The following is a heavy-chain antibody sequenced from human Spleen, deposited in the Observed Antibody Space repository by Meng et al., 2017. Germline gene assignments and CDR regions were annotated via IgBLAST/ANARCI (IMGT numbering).Heavy chain of an antibody. V-gene: IGHV7-4-1*02. CDR1: GYNFNLHA. CDR2: INTYTGNP. J-gene: IGHJ4*02. Sequence: QVQLVHSGSELKKPGASVKVSCKASGYNFNLHAMNWVRQAPGQGLEWMGWINTYTGNPTYAQDFTGRFVFSLDSSVSTAYLQINSLKAEDTAFYYCARNEGDYPDYWGQGTLVTVSS. CDR3: ARNEGDYPDY.